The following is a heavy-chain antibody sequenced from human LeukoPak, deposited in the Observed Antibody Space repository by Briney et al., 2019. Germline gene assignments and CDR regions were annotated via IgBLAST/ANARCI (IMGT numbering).Heavy chain of an antibody. CDR3: ARAPYSSGWYFWFDP. CDR2: ISSNGGST. Sequence: GGSLRLSCSASGFTFSSYAMHWVRQAPGKGLEYVSAISSNGGSTYYADSVKGRFTISRDNSKNTLYLQMSSLRAEDTAVYYCARAPYSSGWYFWFDPWGQGTLVTVSS. CDR1: GFTFSSYA. D-gene: IGHD6-19*01. V-gene: IGHV3-64D*06. J-gene: IGHJ5*02.